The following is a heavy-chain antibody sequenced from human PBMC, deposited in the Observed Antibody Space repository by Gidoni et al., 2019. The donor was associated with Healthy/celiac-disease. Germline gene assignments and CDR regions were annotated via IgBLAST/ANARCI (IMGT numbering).Heavy chain of an antibody. CDR3: ARRIAAAGNNYYYYYMDV. D-gene: IGHD6-13*01. J-gene: IGHJ6*03. V-gene: IGHV5-10-1*03. CDR1: GYSFTSYW. Sequence: EVQLVQSGAEVKKPGESLRISCKGSGYSFTSYWISWVRQMPGKGLEWMGRIDPSDSYTNYSPSFQGHVTISADKSISTAYLQWSSLKASDTAMYYCARRIAAAGNNYYYYYMDVWGKGTTVTVSS. CDR2: IDPSDSYT.